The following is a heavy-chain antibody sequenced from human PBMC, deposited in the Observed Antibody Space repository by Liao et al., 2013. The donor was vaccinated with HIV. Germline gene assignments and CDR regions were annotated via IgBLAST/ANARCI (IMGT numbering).Heavy chain of an antibody. Sequence: QVQLLQWGGRLVKPSETLPLTCSVYGGSFSGYYWSWIRQSPDKGLEWIGEVNHSGSSNYNPSLKSRVTISLDTSKKQLYLKLSSVTAADTAVYYCARSDYSTYGYYYYYYMDVWAEGPRSPSL. CDR3: ARSDYSTYGYYYYYYMDV. CDR2: VNHSGSS. V-gene: IGHV4-34*01. D-gene: IGHD4-11*01. J-gene: IGHJ6*03. CDR1: GGSFSGYY.